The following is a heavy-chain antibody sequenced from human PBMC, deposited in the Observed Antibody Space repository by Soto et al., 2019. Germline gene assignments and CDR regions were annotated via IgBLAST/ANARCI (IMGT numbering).Heavy chain of an antibody. CDR1: GFTFSSYA. V-gene: IGHV3-23*01. J-gene: IGHJ5*02. D-gene: IGHD2-8*01. CDR3: AKELGCTNGVCYRGHWFDP. CDR2: ISGSGGST. Sequence: EVQLLESGGGLVQPGGSLRLSCAASGFTFSSYAMSWVRQAPGKGLEWVSAISGSGGSTYYADSVKGRFTISRDNSKNTRYLQMNSLRAEDTAVYYCAKELGCTNGVCYRGHWFDPWGQGPLVTVSS.